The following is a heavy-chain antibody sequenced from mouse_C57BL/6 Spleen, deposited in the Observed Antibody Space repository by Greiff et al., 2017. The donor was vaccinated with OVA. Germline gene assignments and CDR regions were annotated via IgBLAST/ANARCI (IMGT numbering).Heavy chain of an antibody. V-gene: IGHV5-4*01. CDR3: ARDNGDGYYFYYAMDY. Sequence: EVKLQESGGGLVKPGGSLKLSCAASGFTFSSYAMSWVRQTPEKRLEWVATISDGGSYTYYPDNVKGRFTISRDNAKNNLYLQMSHLKSEDTAMYYCARDNGDGYYFYYAMDYWGQGTSVTVSS. CDR1: GFTFSSYA. CDR2: ISDGGSYT. J-gene: IGHJ4*01. D-gene: IGHD2-3*01.